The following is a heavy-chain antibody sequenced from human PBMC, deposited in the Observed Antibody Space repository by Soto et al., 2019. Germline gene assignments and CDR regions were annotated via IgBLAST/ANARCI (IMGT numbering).Heavy chain of an antibody. CDR3: ARGVSSSQKRFYYGMDV. CDR2: VYHSGST. J-gene: IGHJ6*02. CDR1: GGSIRSGGYS. D-gene: IGHD6-6*01. Sequence: TLSLTCTVSGGSIRSGGYSWSWIRQSPGKGLEWIGYVYHSGSTYYSSSLKSRVTISVDMSKNQISLKLTSVTAADTAVYYCARGVSSSQKRFYYGMDVWGQGTTVTVSS. V-gene: IGHV4-30-2*06.